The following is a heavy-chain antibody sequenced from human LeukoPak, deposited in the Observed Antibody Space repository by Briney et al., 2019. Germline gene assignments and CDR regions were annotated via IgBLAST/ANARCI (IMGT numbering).Heavy chain of an antibody. CDR3: ARALSYYDSSGYYYYYYMDV. Sequence: GGSLRLSCAASGFTFSSYAMSWIRQAPGKGLEWVSYISSSGSTIYYADSVKGRFTISRDNAKNSLYLQMNSLRAEDTAVYYCARALSYYDSSGYYYYYYMDVWGKGTTVTVSS. J-gene: IGHJ6*03. V-gene: IGHV3-11*04. CDR1: GFTFSSYA. CDR2: ISSSGSTI. D-gene: IGHD3-22*01.